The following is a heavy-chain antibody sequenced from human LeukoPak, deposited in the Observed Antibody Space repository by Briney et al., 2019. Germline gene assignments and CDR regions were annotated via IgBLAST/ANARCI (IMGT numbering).Heavy chain of an antibody. V-gene: IGHV3-43D*03. Sequence: GGSLRLSCAASGFTFDDYAMHWVRQAPGKGLEWVSLISWDGGSTYYADSVKGRFTISRDNSKNSLYLQMNSLRAEDTALYYCAKDGYYGGLRLGELSSGYFDYWGQGTLVTVSS. CDR2: ISWDGGST. CDR1: GFTFDDYA. CDR3: AKDGYYGGLRLGELSSGYFDY. J-gene: IGHJ4*02. D-gene: IGHD3-16*02.